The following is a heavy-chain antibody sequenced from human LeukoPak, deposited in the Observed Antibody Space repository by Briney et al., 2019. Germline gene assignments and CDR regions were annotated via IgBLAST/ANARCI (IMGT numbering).Heavy chain of an antibody. D-gene: IGHD6-19*01. CDR3: ARRVGGTPDY. Sequence: PGGSLRLSCAASGFTFSDYYMSWIRQAPGKGLEWVSYISSSGSTIYYADSVRGRFTISRDNSKNNLFLQMNSLRAEDTALYYCARRVGGTPDYWGRGTLVTVSS. CDR1: GFTFSDYY. J-gene: IGHJ4*02. V-gene: IGHV3-11*01. CDR2: ISSSGSTI.